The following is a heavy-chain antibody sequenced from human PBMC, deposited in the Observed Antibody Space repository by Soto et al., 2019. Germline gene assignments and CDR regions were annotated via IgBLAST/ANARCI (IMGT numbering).Heavy chain of an antibody. CDR2: IIPIFGTA. CDR3: ARCREVGANPTDWFDP. CDR1: GGTFSSYA. J-gene: IGHJ5*02. Sequence: QVQLVQSGAEVKKPGSSVKVSCKASGGTFSSYAISWVRQAPGQGLEWMGGIIPIFGTANYAQKFQGRVTSTADESTSTAYMGLSSLRSEDTAVYYCARCREVGANPTDWFDPWGQGTLVTVSS. V-gene: IGHV1-69*01. D-gene: IGHD1-26*01.